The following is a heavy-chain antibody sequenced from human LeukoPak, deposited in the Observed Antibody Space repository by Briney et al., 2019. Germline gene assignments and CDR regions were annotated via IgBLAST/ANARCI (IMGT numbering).Heavy chain of an antibody. V-gene: IGHV3-53*01. CDR2: IYSGGST. Sequence: GGSLRLSCAASGFTVSSNYMSWVRQAPGKGLEWVSVIYSGGSTYYADSVKGRFTISRDNSKNTLYLQMNSLRAEDTAVYYCARGLPSASHYYYMDVWGKGTTVTVSS. D-gene: IGHD6-6*01. CDR3: ARGLPSASHYYYMDV. CDR1: GFTVSSNY. J-gene: IGHJ6*03.